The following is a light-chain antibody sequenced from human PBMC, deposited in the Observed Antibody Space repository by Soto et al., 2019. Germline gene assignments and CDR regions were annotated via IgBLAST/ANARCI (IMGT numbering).Light chain of an antibody. CDR3: PQYNKWPLT. J-gene: IGKJ1*01. V-gene: IGKV3D-15*01. Sequence: EIVMTQSPATLSVSPGERATLSCRASQSVSIDLAWYQQTPGQAPRXXIYGASTRETGIPVRFSRSASGTECTRTISSLRSEDFTVYYCPQYNKWPLTFCQGTKVDIK. CDR2: GAS. CDR1: QSVSID.